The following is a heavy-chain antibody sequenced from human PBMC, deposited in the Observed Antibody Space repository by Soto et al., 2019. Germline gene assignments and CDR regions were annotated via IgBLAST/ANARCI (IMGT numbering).Heavy chain of an antibody. D-gene: IGHD6-13*01. J-gene: IGHJ6*02. CDR3: ARDWSIAAAGSDYYYGMDV. CDR2: INAGDGNT. Sequence: QVQLVQSGAEVKKPGASVQVSCKASGYTFTSYAMHWVRQAPGQRLEWMGWINAGDGNTKCSQKFQGRVTITRDTSASTAYMELSSLRSEDTAVYYCARDWSIAAAGSDYYYGMDVWGQWTTVNVSS. CDR1: GYTFTSYA. V-gene: IGHV1-3*01.